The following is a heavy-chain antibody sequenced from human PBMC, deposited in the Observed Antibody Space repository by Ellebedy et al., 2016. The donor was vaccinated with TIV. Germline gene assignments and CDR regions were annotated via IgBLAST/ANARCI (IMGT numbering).Heavy chain of an antibody. Sequence: MPSETLCLTCPVSGGPISSSNWWSWVGQPLGNGLGCLGEIWHSGSTNYNPSLKSRVTISVDKSKNQFSLKLNSVSAADTAVYYCAKPYDILISPFHHWGQGTLVTVSS. CDR3: AKPYDILISPFHH. V-gene: IGHV4-4*02. D-gene: IGHD3-9*01. J-gene: IGHJ1*01. CDR1: GGPISSSNW. CDR2: IWHSGST.